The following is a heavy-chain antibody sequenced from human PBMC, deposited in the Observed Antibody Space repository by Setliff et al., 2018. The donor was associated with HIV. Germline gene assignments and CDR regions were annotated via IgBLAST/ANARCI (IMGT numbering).Heavy chain of an antibody. D-gene: IGHD6-19*01. V-gene: IGHV4-39*01. J-gene: IGHJ5*02. CDR1: GGSIGSTSFY. Sequence: SETLSLTCIVSGGSIGSTSFYGGWIRQPPGKGLEWIGTLYFRGRTYYSPSLKSRVAMSVDTSKNQFSLKLSSVTAADTALYYCVRLYNSGVGGRGWFDPWGQGTLVTVSS. CDR3: VRLYNSGVGGRGWFDP. CDR2: LYFRGRT.